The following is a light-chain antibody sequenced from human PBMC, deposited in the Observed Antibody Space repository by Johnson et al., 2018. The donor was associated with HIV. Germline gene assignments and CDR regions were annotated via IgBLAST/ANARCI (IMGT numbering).Light chain of an antibody. CDR3: GTWDSSLSAYV. Sequence: QSVLTQPPSVSAAPGQKVTISCSGSSSNIGNNYVSWYQQLPGTAPKLLIYDNNKRPSGIPDRFSGSKSGTSATLGITGLQTGDEADYYCGTWDSSLSAYVCGTGTKATVL. CDR1: SSNIGNNY. J-gene: IGLJ1*01. CDR2: DNN. V-gene: IGLV1-51*01.